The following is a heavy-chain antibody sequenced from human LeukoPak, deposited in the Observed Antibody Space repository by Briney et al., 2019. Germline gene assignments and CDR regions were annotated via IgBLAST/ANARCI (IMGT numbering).Heavy chain of an antibody. CDR1: GFTFSSYW. CDR3: ARDVYYYDSSGYLDY. J-gene: IGHJ4*02. Sequence: GGSLRLSCAASGFTFSSYWMHWVRQAPGKGLVWVSRINSDGSSTSYADSVKGRFTISRDNAKNTLYLQMNSLRAEDTAVYYCARDVYYYDSSGYLDYWGQGTLVTVSS. V-gene: IGHV3-74*01. CDR2: INSDGSST. D-gene: IGHD3-22*01.